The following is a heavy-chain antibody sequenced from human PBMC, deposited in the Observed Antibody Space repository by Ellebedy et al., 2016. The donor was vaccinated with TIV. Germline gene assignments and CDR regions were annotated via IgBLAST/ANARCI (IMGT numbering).Heavy chain of an antibody. J-gene: IGHJ6*02. V-gene: IGHV4-59*01. CDR2: IYYSGST. CDR3: ARGVELWGDHGGMDV. Sequence: SETLSLTXTVSGGSISSYYWSWIRQPPGKGLEWIGYIYYSGSTNYNPSLKSRVTISVDTSKNQFSLKLSSVTAADTAVYYCARGVELWGDHGGMDVWGQGTTVTVSS. CDR1: GGSISSYY. D-gene: IGHD2-21*01.